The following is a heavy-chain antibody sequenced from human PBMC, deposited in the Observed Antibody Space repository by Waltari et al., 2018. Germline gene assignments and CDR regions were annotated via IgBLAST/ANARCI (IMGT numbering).Heavy chain of an antibody. J-gene: IGHJ3*02. V-gene: IGHV1-2*06. CDR2: SNPNSGGT. D-gene: IGHD3-16*02. CDR3: ARDYDYIWGSYRHDAFDI. Sequence: QVQLVQSGAEVKKPGASVKVSCQASGYTFTGYSLHWVRPAPGQGLEWMGRSNPNSGGTNYAQKFQGRVTMTRDTSISTAYMELSRLRSDDTAVYYCARDYDYIWGSYRHDAFDIWGQGTMVTVSS. CDR1: GYTFTGYS.